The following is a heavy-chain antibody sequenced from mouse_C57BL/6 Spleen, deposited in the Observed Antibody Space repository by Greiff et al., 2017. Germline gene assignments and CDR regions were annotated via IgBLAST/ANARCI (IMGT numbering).Heavy chain of an antibody. CDR1: GFTFSNYW. J-gene: IGHJ1*03. V-gene: IGHV6-3*01. CDR2: IRLKSDNYAT. CDR3: TAHSNWYFDV. Sequence: EVNVVESGGGLVQPGGSMKLSCVASGFTFSNYWMNWVRQSPEKGLEWVAQIRLKSDNYATHYAESVKGRFTISRDDSKSSVYLQMNNLRAEDTGIYYCTAHSNWYFDVWGTGTTVTVSS.